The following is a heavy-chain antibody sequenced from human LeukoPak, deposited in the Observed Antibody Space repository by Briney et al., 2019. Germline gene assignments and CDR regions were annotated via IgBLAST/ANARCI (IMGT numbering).Heavy chain of an antibody. CDR3: AKVREYCATTSCYAPFDS. CDR1: GYTFTNYY. CDR2: IDPSGGDT. V-gene: IGHV1-46*01. D-gene: IGHD2-2*01. Sequence: ASVKVSCKASGYTFTNYYMQWVRQAPGQGLEWMGIIDPSGGDTRYAQTFQGRVTLTMDTSTSTVYMQVSGLRSEDTAVYYCAKVREYCATTSCYAPFDSWGQGTLVTVSS. J-gene: IGHJ4*02.